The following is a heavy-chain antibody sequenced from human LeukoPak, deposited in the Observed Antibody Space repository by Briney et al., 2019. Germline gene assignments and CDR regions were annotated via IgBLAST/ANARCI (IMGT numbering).Heavy chain of an antibody. Sequence: GGSLRLSCADSGFTFSSYAMSWVRQAPGKGLEWVSAISGSGGSTYYADSVKGRFTISRDNSKNTLYLQMNSLRAEDTAVYYCAKSQAGWELLNYYYYYGMDVWGQGTTVTVSS. CDR1: GFTFSSYA. CDR2: ISGSGGST. D-gene: IGHD1-26*01. CDR3: AKSQAGWELLNYYYYYGMDV. V-gene: IGHV3-23*01. J-gene: IGHJ6*02.